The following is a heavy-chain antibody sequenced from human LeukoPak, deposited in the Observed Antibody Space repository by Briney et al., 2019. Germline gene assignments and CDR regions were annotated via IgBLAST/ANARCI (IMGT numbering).Heavy chain of an antibody. J-gene: IGHJ4*02. Sequence: GGSLRLSCAASGFTFSDYYMSWIRQAPGKGLEWVSYISSSGSTIYCADSVKGRITISRDNAKNSLYLQMNSLRAEDTALYYCARDGPAVMTDFDSWGQGTLVTVSS. CDR1: GFTFSDYY. CDR2: ISSSGSTI. CDR3: ARDGPAVMTDFDS. D-gene: IGHD3-16*01. V-gene: IGHV3-11*04.